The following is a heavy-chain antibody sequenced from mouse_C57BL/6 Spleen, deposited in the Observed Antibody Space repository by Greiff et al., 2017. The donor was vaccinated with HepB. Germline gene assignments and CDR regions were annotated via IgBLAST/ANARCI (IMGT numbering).Heavy chain of an antibody. J-gene: IGHJ2*01. CDR3: AREGDYDGRTFDY. Sequence: EVKVEESGPGLVKPSQSLSLTCSVTGYSITSGYYWNWIRQFPGNKLEWMGYISYDGSNNYNPSLKNRISITRDTSKNQFFLKLNSVTTEDTATYYCAREGDYDGRTFDYWGQGTTLTVSS. CDR1: GYSITSGYY. V-gene: IGHV3-6*01. CDR2: ISYDGSN. D-gene: IGHD2-4*01.